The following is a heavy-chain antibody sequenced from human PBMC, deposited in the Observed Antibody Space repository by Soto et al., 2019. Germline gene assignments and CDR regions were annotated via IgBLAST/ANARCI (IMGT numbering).Heavy chain of an antibody. Sequence: GGSLRLACAASGFTFSSNAMSWVRQAPGRGLEWVSGIRNSGETTNYADSVKGRFTISRDNSKNTLYLRTNSLRADDTAIYYCVAYDPLDYWGQGTLVTVSS. D-gene: IGHD5-12*01. CDR1: GFTFSSNA. CDR3: VAYDPLDY. V-gene: IGHV3-23*01. CDR2: IRNSGETT. J-gene: IGHJ4*02.